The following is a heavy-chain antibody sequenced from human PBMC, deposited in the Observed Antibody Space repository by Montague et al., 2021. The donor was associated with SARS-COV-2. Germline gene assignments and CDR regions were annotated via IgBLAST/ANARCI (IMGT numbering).Heavy chain of an antibody. Sequence: SETLSLTCTVSGGSISTYYWSWIRQPPGKGLEWIGYIYYSGSTNYNPSLKSRVTISVDTSKNQFSLKLSSVTAADTAVYYCARHGPFVVVTAIHDTFDIWGLGTMGTVSS. J-gene: IGHJ3*02. CDR1: GGSISTYY. D-gene: IGHD2-21*02. CDR2: IYYSGST. CDR3: ARHGPFVVVTAIHDTFDI. V-gene: IGHV4-59*08.